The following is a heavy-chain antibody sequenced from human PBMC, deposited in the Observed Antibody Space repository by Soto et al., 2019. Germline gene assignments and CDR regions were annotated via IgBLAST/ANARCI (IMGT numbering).Heavy chain of an antibody. J-gene: IGHJ4*02. D-gene: IGHD1-26*01. Sequence: SETLSLTCSVSGGSITSNYWSWIRQPPGKGLEWIVHIFDRGNTNLNRSLKSRVTLSVDTSKNQFSLRLTSVTAADTAVYYCARWDGAVLYFHXWGQVTLVTVSX. CDR2: IFDRGNT. V-gene: IGHV4-59*01. CDR1: GGSITSNY. CDR3: ARWDGAVLYFHX.